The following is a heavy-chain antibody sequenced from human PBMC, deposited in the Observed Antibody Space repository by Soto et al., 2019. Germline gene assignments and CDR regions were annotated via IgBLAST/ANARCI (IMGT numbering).Heavy chain of an antibody. D-gene: IGHD6-19*01. CDR2: ISGSGVSG. Sequence: VQLLESGGGLVQPGGSLRLSCAASGFTFRDYAMNWVRQAPGKGLGWASDISGSGVSGRYADSVKGRFTISRDNSRDTLYLHMNSLRVDDTAVYYCGKERRGSGWSVCDFWGQGDLVTVSS. CDR3: GKERRGSGWSVCDF. CDR1: GFTFRDYA. V-gene: IGHV3-23*01. J-gene: IGHJ4*02.